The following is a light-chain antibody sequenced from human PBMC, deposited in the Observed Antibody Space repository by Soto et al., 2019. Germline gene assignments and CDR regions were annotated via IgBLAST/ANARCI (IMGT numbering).Light chain of an antibody. J-gene: IGKJ3*01. V-gene: IGKV3-20*01. CDR3: HYYADSPPFL. Sequence: EIVLTQSPGTLSLSPGERATFSCRASQSVNSRFLAWYQQKPGQAPRLLIYGASSRFTGIPDRFSGSGSGTAFPLTISSLEPEDFAVYFCHYYADSPPFLFCPGTKLHIK. CDR2: GAS. CDR1: QSVNSRF.